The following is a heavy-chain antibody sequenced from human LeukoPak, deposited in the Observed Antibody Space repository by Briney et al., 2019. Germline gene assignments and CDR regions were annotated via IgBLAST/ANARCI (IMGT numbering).Heavy chain of an antibody. D-gene: IGHD3-16*01. CDR2: ISSSGSTI. V-gene: IGHV3-48*03. Sequence: GGSLRLSCAASGFTFSSYEMNWVRQAPGKGLEWVSYISSSGSTIYYADSVKGRFTISRDNAKNSLYLQMNSLRAEDTAVYYCARDVFSAYAFDIWGQGTMVTVSS. CDR1: GFTFSSYE. CDR3: ARDVFSAYAFDI. J-gene: IGHJ3*02.